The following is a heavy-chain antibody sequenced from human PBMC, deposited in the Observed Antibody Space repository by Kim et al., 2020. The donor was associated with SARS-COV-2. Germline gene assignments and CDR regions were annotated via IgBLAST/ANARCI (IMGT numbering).Heavy chain of an antibody. V-gene: IGHV3-23*01. D-gene: IGHD3-10*01. CDR3: ARDRLDASVSWPGGNYFDS. Sequence: GGSLRLSCAASGFTFDSAAMTWVRRAPGKGLEWVSSVDNSGRRTYYADSVKGRFTISRDNSRNTLHLQMNSLRAEDTGVFYCARDRLDASVSWPGGNYFDSWGQGTLVTVSS. CDR2: VDNSGRRT. CDR1: GFTFDSAA. J-gene: IGHJ4*02.